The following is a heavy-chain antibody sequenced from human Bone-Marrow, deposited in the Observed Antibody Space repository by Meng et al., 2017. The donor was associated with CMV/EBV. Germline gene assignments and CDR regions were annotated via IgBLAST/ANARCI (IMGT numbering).Heavy chain of an antibody. J-gene: IGHJ5*02. CDR1: GGSISSSSYY. Sequence: SDPPSRTRTVVGGSISSSSYYWGWIRQPPGKGLEWIGSIYYSGSTYYNPSLKSRVTISVDTSKNQFSLKLSSVTAADTAVYYCARGSTSRVAQLLLDWLDPWGQGTLVTVSS. V-gene: IGHV4-39*07. CDR3: ARGSTSRVAQLLLDWLDP. D-gene: IGHD2-2*01. CDR2: IYYSGST.